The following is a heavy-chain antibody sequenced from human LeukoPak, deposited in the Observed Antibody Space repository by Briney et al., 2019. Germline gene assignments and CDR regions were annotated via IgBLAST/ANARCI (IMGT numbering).Heavy chain of an antibody. CDR3: AREYSSSWYWFDP. V-gene: IGHV4-4*07. D-gene: IGHD6-13*01. J-gene: IGHJ5*02. CDR1: GGSISSYY. CDR2: IYTSGST. Sequence: PSETLSLTCTVSGGSISSYYWSWIRQPAGKGVEWIGRIYTSGSTNYNPSLKSRVTMSVDTSKDQFSLKLSSVTAADTAVYYCAREYSSSWYWFDPWGQGTLITVSS.